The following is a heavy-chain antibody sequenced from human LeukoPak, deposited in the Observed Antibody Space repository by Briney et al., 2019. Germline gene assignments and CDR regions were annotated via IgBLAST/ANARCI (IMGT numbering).Heavy chain of an antibody. J-gene: IGHJ4*02. CDR3: AKLTMVRGAPFDY. V-gene: IGHV3-23*01. CDR1: GFTFSSYA. CDR2: ISGSGGST. D-gene: IGHD3-10*01. Sequence: GGSLRLSCAASGFTFSSYAMSWVRQAPGKGLEWVSAISGSGGSTYYADSVKGRFTISRDNSKNTLYLQMDSLRAEDTAVYYCAKLTMVRGAPFDYWGQGTLVTVSS.